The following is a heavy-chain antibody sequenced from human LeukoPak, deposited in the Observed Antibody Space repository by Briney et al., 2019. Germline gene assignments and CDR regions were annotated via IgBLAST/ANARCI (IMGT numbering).Heavy chain of an antibody. CDR2: IFYSGST. D-gene: IGHD6-13*01. Sequence: SQTLSLTCTVSGDSISSYYCSWIRQHPGKGMEYIGYIFYSGSTNYNPSLKSRVTISVATSKNQVALKLSSWTAADTPLFYCARVVSSSWDYYYYMDAWGKGTTVTMSS. CDR3: ARVVSSSWDYYYYMDA. J-gene: IGHJ6*03. V-gene: IGHV4-59*01. CDR1: GDSISSYY.